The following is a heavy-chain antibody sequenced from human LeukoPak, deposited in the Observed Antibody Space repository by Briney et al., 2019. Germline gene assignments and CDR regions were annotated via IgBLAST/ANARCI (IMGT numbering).Heavy chain of an antibody. CDR2: ISSSGSTI. CDR3: ARENMYDSSDYYGWSGYYDH. D-gene: IGHD3-22*01. CDR1: AFTFSRYS. J-gene: IGHJ4*02. V-gene: IGHV3-48*04. Sequence: GGSLRLSCAASAFTFSRYSMNWVRQVPGKGLEWLSYISSSGSTIYYADSVKGRFTISRDNAKNSLYLQMNSLRAEDTAIYYCARENMYDSSDYYGWSGYYDHWGQGTLVTVSS.